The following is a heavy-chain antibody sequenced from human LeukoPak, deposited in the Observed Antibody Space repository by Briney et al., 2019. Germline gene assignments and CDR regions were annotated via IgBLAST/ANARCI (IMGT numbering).Heavy chain of an antibody. J-gene: IGHJ6*02. CDR1: GYTFTAYS. CDR3: ARLAPLYYDILTSSYNWGGDDSYAIDV. Sequence: ASVKVSCKAPGYTFTAYSVHWVRQAPGQGLEWMGWINPNTDGTNYVQKFQGRFTMTRDTSISTAYMELSRLTSDDTAVYYCARLAPLYYDILTSSYNWGGDDSYAIDVWGQGTAVSVSS. D-gene: IGHD3-9*01. V-gene: IGHV1-2*02. CDR2: INPNTDGT.